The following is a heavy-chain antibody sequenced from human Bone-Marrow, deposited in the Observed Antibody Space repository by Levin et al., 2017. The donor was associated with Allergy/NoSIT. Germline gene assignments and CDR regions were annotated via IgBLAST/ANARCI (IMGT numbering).Heavy chain of an antibody. CDR1: GFTFSSYG. V-gene: IGHV3-33*01. CDR3: ARASLIAARRAYYYGMDV. D-gene: IGHD6-6*01. Sequence: GGSLRLSCAASGFTFSSYGMHWVRQAPGKGLEWVAVIWYDGSNKYYADSVKGRFTISRDNSKNTLYLQMNSLRAEDTAVYYCARASLIAARRAYYYGMDVWGQGTTVTVSS. J-gene: IGHJ6*02. CDR2: IWYDGSNK.